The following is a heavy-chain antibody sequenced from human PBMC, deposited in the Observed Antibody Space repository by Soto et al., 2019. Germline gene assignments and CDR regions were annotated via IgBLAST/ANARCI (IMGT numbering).Heavy chain of an antibody. V-gene: IGHV4-31*03. CDR2: IYYSGST. Sequence: QVPLQESGPGLVKPSQTLSLTCTVSGGSISSGDYYWSWIRQHPGKGLEWIGYIYYSGSTYYNPSLKSRVTISVDTSKNQFSLKLSSVTAADTAMYYCARTALVGAINFDYWGQGTLVTVSS. J-gene: IGHJ4*02. CDR3: ARTALVGAINFDY. D-gene: IGHD1-26*01. CDR1: GGSISSGDYY.